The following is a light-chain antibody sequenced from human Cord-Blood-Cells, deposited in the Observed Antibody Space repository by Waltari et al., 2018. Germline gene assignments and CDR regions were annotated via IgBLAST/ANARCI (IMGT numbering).Light chain of an antibody. CDR3: QQYYSTPLT. V-gene: IGKV4-1*01. CDR1: QSVLYSTNNKNY. J-gene: IGKJ4*01. CDR2: WAS. Sequence: DIVMTHSPDSLAVSLGERATINCKSRQSVLYSTNNKNYLGWYQQKTGQPPKLRIYWASTRESGVPDRFSGSGSGTDFTLTISSLQAEDVAVYYCQQYYSTPLTFGGGTKVEIK.